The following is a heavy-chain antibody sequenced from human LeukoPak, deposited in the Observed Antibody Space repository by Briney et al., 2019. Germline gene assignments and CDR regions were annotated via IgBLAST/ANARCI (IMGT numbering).Heavy chain of an antibody. CDR2: IIPIFGTA. Sequence: GASVKVSCKASGGTFSSYAISWVRQAPGQGLEWMGGIIPIFGTANYAQKFQGRVTITADESTSTAYMELSSLRSEDTAVYYCATPNGYSYYYYYYGMDVWGQGTTVTASS. J-gene: IGHJ6*02. CDR1: GGTFSSYA. D-gene: IGHD5-18*01. V-gene: IGHV1-69*13. CDR3: ATPNGYSYYYYYYGMDV.